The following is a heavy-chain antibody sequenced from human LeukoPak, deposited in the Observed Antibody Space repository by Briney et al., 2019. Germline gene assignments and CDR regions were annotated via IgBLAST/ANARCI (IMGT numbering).Heavy chain of an antibody. CDR1: GYTFTSYG. D-gene: IGHD3-10*01. CDR2: ISAYNSNT. V-gene: IGHV1-18*01. CDR3: ARVRLVWFGEFIPYWFDP. J-gene: IGHJ5*02. Sequence: ASVKVSCKASGYTFTSYGISWVRQAPGQGLEWMGWISAYNSNTNYAQKLQGRVTMTTDTSTSTAYMELRSLRSDDTAVYYCARVRLVWFGEFIPYWFDPWGQGTLVTVSS.